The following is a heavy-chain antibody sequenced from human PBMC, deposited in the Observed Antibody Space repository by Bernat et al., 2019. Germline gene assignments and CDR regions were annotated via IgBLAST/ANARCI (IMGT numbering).Heavy chain of an antibody. CDR3: AKGATVVTPVWHKGSYWYFDL. J-gene: IGHJ2*01. CDR2: ISGSGGST. CDR1: GFTFSSYA. Sequence: EVQLVESGGGLVQPGGSLRLSCAASGFTFSSYAMSWVRQAPGKGLEWVSAISGSGGSTYYADSVKGRFTISRDISKNTLYLQMNSLRAEDTAVYYCAKGATVVTPVWHKGSYWYFDLWGRGTLVTVSS. V-gene: IGHV3-23*04. D-gene: IGHD4-23*01.